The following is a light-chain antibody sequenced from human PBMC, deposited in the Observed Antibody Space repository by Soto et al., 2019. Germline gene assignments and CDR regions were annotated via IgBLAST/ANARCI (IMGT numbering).Light chain of an antibody. CDR2: DAS. CDR1: QSVGSY. J-gene: IGKJ5*01. Sequence: EIVLTQSPATLSLSPGERATLSCRASQSVGSYLAWYQQKPGQAPRLLIYDASNRATGIPARFGGSGSGTDFTLTISSLEPEDFAVYYCQQRSGWPPITFGQGTRLEIK. CDR3: QQRSGWPPIT. V-gene: IGKV3-11*01.